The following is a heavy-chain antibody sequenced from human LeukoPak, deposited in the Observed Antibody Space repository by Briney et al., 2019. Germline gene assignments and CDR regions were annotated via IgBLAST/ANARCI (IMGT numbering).Heavy chain of an antibody. V-gene: IGHV4-59*12. CDR3: ARMHYDSSGYVY. D-gene: IGHD3-22*01. CDR2: IYYSGST. CDR1: GGSINNYY. Sequence: PSETLSLTCTVSGGSINNYYWSWIRQPPGKGLEWIGSIYYSGSTYYNPSLKSRVTISVDTSKNQFSLKLSSVTAADTAVYYCARMHYDSSGYVYWGQGTLVTVSS. J-gene: IGHJ4*02.